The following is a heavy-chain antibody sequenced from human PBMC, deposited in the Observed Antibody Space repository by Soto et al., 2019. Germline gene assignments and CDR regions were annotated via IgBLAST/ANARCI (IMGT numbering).Heavy chain of an antibody. J-gene: IGHJ4*02. CDR2: MNPNSGNT. Sequence: GASVKVSCKASGYTFTSYDINWVRQATGQGLEWMGWMNPNSGNTGYAQKFQGRVTMTRNTSISTAYMELSSLRSEDTAAYYCARGGVVADAIDYWGQGTLVTVSS. CDR3: ARGGVVADAIDY. CDR1: GYTFTSYD. V-gene: IGHV1-8*01. D-gene: IGHD2-15*01.